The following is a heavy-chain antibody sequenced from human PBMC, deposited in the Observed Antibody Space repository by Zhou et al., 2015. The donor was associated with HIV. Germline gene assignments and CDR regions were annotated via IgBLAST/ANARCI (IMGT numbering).Heavy chain of an antibody. D-gene: IGHD3-10*01. CDR1: GGTFRNYA. V-gene: IGHV1-69*01. CDR3: ARGTNWFDP. CDR2: FIPMFGTA. J-gene: IGHJ5*02. Sequence: QVQLVQSGAEVKEPGSSVKVSCMASGGTFRNYAISWVRQAPGQGLEWMGGFIPMFGTAQTAQRFQGRVTLTADESTSTAYMELSSLRSEDTAVYYCARGTNWFDPWGQGTLVTVSP.